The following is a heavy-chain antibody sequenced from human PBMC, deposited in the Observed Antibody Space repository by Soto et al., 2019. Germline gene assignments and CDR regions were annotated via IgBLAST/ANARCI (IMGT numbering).Heavy chain of an antibody. J-gene: IGHJ4*02. V-gene: IGHV3-30*18. D-gene: IGHD3-10*01. CDR2: ISYDGSNK. CDR3: AKDSEF. CDR1: GFTFSSYG. Sequence: LRLSCAASGFTFSSYGMHWVRQAPGKGLEWVAVISYDGSNKYYADSVKGRFAISRDNSKNTLYLQMNSLRAGDTAVYYCAKDSEFWGQGTLVTVSS.